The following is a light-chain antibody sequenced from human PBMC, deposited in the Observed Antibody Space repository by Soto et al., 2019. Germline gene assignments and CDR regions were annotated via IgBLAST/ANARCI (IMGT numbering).Light chain of an antibody. J-gene: IGLJ1*01. CDR2: EVS. CDR3: SSYAGSPFVV. V-gene: IGLV2-8*01. Sequence: QSVLTQPPSASGSPGQSVTISCTGSSSVVGGYNYVSWYQQHLGKAPKLLIYEVSKRPSGVPDRFSGSKSGNTASLTISGLQAEDEADYYCSSYAGSPFVVFGTGTKVTVL. CDR1: SSVVGGYNY.